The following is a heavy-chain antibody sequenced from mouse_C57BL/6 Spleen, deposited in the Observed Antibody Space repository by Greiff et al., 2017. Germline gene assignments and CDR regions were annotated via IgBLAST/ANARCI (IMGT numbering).Heavy chain of an antibody. CDR1: GYSFTGYY. CDR2: INPSTGGT. D-gene: IGHD3-2*02. Sequence: EVQRVESGPELVKPGASVKISCKASGYSFTGYYMNWVKQSPEKSLEWIGEINPSTGGTTYNQKFKAKATLTVDKSSSTAYMQLKSLTSEDSAVYYCAKANQGYFDVWGTGTTVTVSS. J-gene: IGHJ1*03. CDR3: AKANQGYFDV. V-gene: IGHV1-42*01.